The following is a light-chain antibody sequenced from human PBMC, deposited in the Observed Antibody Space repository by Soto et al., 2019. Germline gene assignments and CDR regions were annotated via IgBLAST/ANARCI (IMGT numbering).Light chain of an antibody. CDR2: AAS. J-gene: IGKJ5*01. CDR3: QQSYSTLAIT. Sequence: DIQITQSPSSLSASLRDRITLPCRASQSISSYLNWYQQKPGKAPKLLIYAASSLQSGVPSRFSGSGSGTDFTLTISSLQPEDFATYYCQQSYSTLAITFGQGTRLEIK. V-gene: IGKV1-39*01. CDR1: QSISSY.